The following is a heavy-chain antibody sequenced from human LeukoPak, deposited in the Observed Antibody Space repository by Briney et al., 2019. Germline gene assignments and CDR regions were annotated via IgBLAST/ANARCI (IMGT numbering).Heavy chain of an antibody. CDR2: TRNKAKSYTT. Sequence: AGGSLRLSCAASGLTLSDHYMDWFRQAPGKGLKWVGRTRNKAKSYTTEYAASVKARFSISRDDSKISLYLQMNSLKTEDTAVYYCTRVFYGDNFDYWGQGTLVTVSS. CDR1: GLTLSDHY. J-gene: IGHJ4*02. D-gene: IGHD4-17*01. CDR3: TRVFYGDNFDY. V-gene: IGHV3-72*01.